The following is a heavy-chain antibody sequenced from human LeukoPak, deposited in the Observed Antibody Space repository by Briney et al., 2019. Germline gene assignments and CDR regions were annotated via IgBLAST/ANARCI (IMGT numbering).Heavy chain of an antibody. J-gene: IGHJ4*02. CDR1: GYTFTSYG. CDR3: ARDGLRIAVAGTLDY. D-gene: IGHD6-19*01. CDR2: ISAYNGNT. V-gene: IGHV1-18*01. Sequence: ASVKVSCKASGYTFTSYGISWVRQAPGQGLEWMGWISAYNGNTNYAQKLQGRVNMTTDTSTSTAYMELRSLRSDDTAVYYCARDGLRIAVAGTLDYWGQGTLVTVSS.